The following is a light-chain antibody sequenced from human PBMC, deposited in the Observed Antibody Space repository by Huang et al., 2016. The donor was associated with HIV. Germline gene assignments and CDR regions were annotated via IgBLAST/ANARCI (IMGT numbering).Light chain of an antibody. Sequence: DIQMTQSPSSVSASVGDRVTITCRASQDISSWLAWSQQKPGKGPKLLIYAASSLQSGVPSRCSGSGSGTDFTLTISSLQPEDSAIYYCQQANSFPQTFGGGTKVEIK. V-gene: IGKV1-12*01. CDR2: AAS. CDR3: QQANSFPQT. J-gene: IGKJ4*01. CDR1: QDISSW.